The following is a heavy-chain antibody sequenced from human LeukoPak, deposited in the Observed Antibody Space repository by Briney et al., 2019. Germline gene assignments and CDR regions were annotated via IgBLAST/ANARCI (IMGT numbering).Heavy chain of an antibody. CDR1: GGSFSGYY. CDR2: INHSEST. D-gene: IGHD2-2*01. Sequence: SETLSLTCAVYGGSFSGYYWTWIRQPPGKGLEWIGEINHSESTNYNPSLKSRVTISVDTSKNQFSLKLSSVTAADTAVYYCARYRAAMPQRGPFDYWGQGTLVTVSS. J-gene: IGHJ4*02. V-gene: IGHV4-34*01. CDR3: ARYRAAMPQRGPFDY.